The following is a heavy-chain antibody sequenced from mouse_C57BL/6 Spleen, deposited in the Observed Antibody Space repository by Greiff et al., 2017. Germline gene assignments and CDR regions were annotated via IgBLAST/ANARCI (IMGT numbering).Heavy chain of an antibody. V-gene: IGHV1-64*01. CDR2: INPNSGST. D-gene: IGHD2-12*01. J-gene: IGHJ4*01. Sequence: VQLQQPGAELVKPGASVKLSCKASGYTFTSYWMHWVKQRPGQGLEWIGMINPNSGSTNYNEKFKSKATLTVDKSSSTDYMQLSSLTSEDSAVYDCAGAYYSGSDRFSYALDYWGQGTSVTVSA. CDR1: GYTFTSYW. CDR3: AGAYYSGSDRFSYALDY.